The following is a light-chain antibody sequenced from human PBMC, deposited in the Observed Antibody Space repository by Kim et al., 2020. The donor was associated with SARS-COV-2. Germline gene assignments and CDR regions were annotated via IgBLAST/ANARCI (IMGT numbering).Light chain of an antibody. V-gene: IGKV1-39*01. J-gene: IGKJ1*01. CDR2: TAS. CDR3: QQTYSAYRT. Sequence: DIQMTQSPSSLSASVGDRVTITCRASQDISRYLNWYQQKPGKAPKLRIYTASSLQSGVPSRFTGSGSETDFTLTISSLQPEDFATYYCQQTYSAYRTFGQGTKVDIK. CDR1: QDISRY.